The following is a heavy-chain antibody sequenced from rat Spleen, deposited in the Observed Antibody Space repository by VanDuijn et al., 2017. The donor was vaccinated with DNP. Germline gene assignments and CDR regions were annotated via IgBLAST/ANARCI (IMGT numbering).Heavy chain of an antibody. CDR1: GFTFSNYD. CDR3: ATESTGIRN. CDR2: ISTSGGST. J-gene: IGHJ2*01. V-gene: IGHV5-27*01. Sequence: EVQLVESGGGLVQPGRSLKLSCAASGFTFSNYDMAWVRQAPTKGLEWVASISTSGGSTYYRDSVKGRFTISRDNAKSTLYLQMDSLRSEDTAIYYCATESTGIRNWGQGVMVTVSS. D-gene: IGHD1-4*01.